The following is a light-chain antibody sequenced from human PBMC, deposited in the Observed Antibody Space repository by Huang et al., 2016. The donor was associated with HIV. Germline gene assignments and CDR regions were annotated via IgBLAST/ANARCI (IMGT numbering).Light chain of an antibody. J-gene: IGKJ1*01. CDR1: QSISYS. Sequence: DIQMTQSPSTLSASVGDRVTTTCRATQSISYSLAGYQQKPGKGPKLLIYDASNLEGGVPSRFSRSGSGREFTLTVSSLQPDDFGTYYCQQYNTFPWTFGQGTEVEIK. CDR2: DAS. CDR3: QQYNTFPWT. V-gene: IGKV1-5*01.